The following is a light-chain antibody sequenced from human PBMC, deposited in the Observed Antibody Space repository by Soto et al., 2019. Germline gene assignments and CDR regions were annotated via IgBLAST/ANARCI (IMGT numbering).Light chain of an antibody. CDR1: SSNIGAGYD. CDR3: QSYDSSLSVWV. CDR2: GNS. J-gene: IGLJ3*02. V-gene: IGLV1-40*01. Sequence: QSVPTQPPSVSGAPGQRVTISCTGSSSNIGAGYDVHWYQQLPGTAPKLLIYGNSNRPSGVPDRFSGSKSGTSASLAITGLQAEDEADYYCQSYDSSLSVWVFGGGTKLTVL.